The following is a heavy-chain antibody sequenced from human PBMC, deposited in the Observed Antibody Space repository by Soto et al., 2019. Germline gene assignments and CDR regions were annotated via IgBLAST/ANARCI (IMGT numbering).Heavy chain of an antibody. J-gene: IGHJ3*02. V-gene: IGHV4-34*01. CDR1: GGSFSGYY. CDR2: IKHSGST. Sequence: QVQLQQWGAGLLKPSETLSLTCAVYGGSFSGYYWSWIRQPPGKGLEWIGEIKHSGSTNYNPSLKSRVTISVDTSKNQFSLKLSSVTAADTAVYYCARGRDGYPVELYAFDIWGQGTMVTVSS. CDR3: ARGRDGYPVELYAFDI. D-gene: IGHD5-12*01.